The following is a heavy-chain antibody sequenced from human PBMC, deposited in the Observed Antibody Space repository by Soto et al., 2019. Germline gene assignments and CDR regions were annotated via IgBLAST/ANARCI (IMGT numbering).Heavy chain of an antibody. CDR2: INAGNGNT. V-gene: IGHV1-3*01. D-gene: IGHD3-10*01. J-gene: IGHJ4*02. CDR1: GYTFISYA. CDR3: AKDRGAVMVRDYFDY. Sequence: ASVKVSCKASGYTFISYAIHWVRQAPGQRLEWMGWINAGNGNTKYSQKFQGRVTITRDTSASTAYMELTSLRSEDTAVYYCAKDRGAVMVRDYFDYWGQGTLVTVSS.